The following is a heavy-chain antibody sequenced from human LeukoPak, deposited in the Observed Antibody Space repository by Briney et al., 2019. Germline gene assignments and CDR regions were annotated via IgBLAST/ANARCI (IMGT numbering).Heavy chain of an antibody. CDR2: VNNRGTYT. CDR1: GISFSIYA. D-gene: IGHD1-14*01. Sequence: GGSLRLSCAASGISFSIYAMTWVRQAPGEGPEWVSGVNNRGTYTYYADSVKGRFTISRDNSRNILYLQMHSLRAEDTAMYYCAKGTIVDRLVFGFDGWGQGTTVTAS. J-gene: IGHJ6*02. CDR3: AKGTIVDRLVFGFDG. V-gene: IGHV3-23*01.